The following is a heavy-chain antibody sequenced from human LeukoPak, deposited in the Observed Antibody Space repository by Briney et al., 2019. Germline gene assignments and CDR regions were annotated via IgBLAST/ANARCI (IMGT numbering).Heavy chain of an antibody. CDR3: ARLGYCSGGSCYSGDY. CDR2: ISSSTSTI. J-gene: IGHJ4*02. CDR1: GFTFSSYS. D-gene: IGHD2-15*01. V-gene: IGHV3-48*04. Sequence: PGGSLRLSCAASGFTFSSYSMNWVRQAPGKGLEWVSYISSSTSTIHYADSAKGRFTISRDNAKNSLYLQMNSLRGEDTAVYYCARLGYCSGGSCYSGDYWGQGTLVTVSS.